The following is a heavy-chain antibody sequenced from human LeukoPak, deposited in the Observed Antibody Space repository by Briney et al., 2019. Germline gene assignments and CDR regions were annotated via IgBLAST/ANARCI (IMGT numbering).Heavy chain of an antibody. J-gene: IGHJ4*02. CDR1: GYSISGGYH. CDR3: ARHRLFDTTGYYYDFDH. CDR2: LYYSGSN. D-gene: IGHD3-22*01. Sequence: SETLSLTCGVSGYSISGGYHWAWIRQPPGKGLEGIASLYYSGSNYYNPSLTSRVTMSLDTSKTQFSLRLRSVTAADTAVYYCARHRLFDTTGYYYDFDHWGQGTLVTVSS. V-gene: IGHV4-38-2*01.